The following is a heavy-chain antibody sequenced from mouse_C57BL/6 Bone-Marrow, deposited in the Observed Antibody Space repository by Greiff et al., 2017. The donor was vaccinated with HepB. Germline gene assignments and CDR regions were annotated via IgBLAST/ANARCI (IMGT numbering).Heavy chain of an antibody. CDR3: ARGDYGSSYYYWYFDV. CDR2: INPNNGGT. V-gene: IGHV1-26*01. D-gene: IGHD1-1*01. CDR1: GYTFTDYY. J-gene: IGHJ1*03. Sequence: VQLQQSGPELVKPGASVKISCKASGYTFTDYYMNWVKQSHGKSLEWIGDINPNNGGTSYNQKFKGKATLTVDKSSSTAYMELRSLTSEDSAVYYCARGDYGSSYYYWYFDVWGTGTTVTVSS.